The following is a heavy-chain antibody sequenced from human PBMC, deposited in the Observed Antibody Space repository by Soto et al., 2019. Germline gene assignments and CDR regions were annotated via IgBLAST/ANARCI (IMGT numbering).Heavy chain of an antibody. CDR1: GYTFNNYA. V-gene: IGHV1-8*01. J-gene: IGHJ6*04. Sequence: QVQLVQSGAEVKKPGASVKVSCKASGYTFNNYAIHWVRQATGQGLEWVGWMNPNSGYTEFAQKFHGRVSMTMNTSISTADMELSSLRSEDTAMYYCARGPRVRADTIFGVVIVLDIWGKGTTVTVSS. CDR2: MNPNSGYT. D-gene: IGHD3-3*01. CDR3: ARGPRVRADTIFGVVIVLDI.